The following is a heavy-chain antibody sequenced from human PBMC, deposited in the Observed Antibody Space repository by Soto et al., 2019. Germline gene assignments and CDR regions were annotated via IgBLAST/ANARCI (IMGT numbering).Heavy chain of an antibody. Sequence: LSLTCAVSGGSISSGDYSWGWIRQPPGQGLEWIGNIYHSGTTYYNPSLKSRVTISLDRSKNQIPLKLTSVTAADTAVYYCARAGQSGYDYHFDYWGQGTLVTVSS. CDR3: ARAGQSGYDYHFDY. V-gene: IGHV4-30-2*01. CDR2: IYHSGTT. D-gene: IGHD5-12*01. J-gene: IGHJ4*02. CDR1: GGSISSGDYS.